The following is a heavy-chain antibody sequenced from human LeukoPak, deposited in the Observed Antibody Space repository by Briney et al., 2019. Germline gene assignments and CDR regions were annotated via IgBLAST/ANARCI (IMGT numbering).Heavy chain of an antibody. CDR1: GGSFSDYL. Sequence: PSETLSLTCAVNGGSFSDYLWTWIRQSPGKRLEWIGEINQGGRTNFNPSLKSRVTISADRSKYHFSLTLRSVTAADTAVYYCARGKRVWFGELMTSFSYFYIDVWGRGTTVIVSS. CDR2: INQGGRT. CDR3: ARGKRVWFGELMTSFSYFYIDV. D-gene: IGHD3-10*01. V-gene: IGHV4-34*01. J-gene: IGHJ6*03.